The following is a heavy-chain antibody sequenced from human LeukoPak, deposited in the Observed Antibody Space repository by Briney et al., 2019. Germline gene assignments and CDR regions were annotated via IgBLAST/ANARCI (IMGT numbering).Heavy chain of an antibody. CDR1: GFTFSSHW. CDR2: INSDGSST. V-gene: IGHV3-74*01. Sequence: PGGSLRLSCAASGFTFSSHWMHWVRQAPGMGLVWVSRINSDGSSTSYADSVKGRFTISRDYAKNTLYLQMNSLRAEDTAVYYCARDRGGSYSEFDYWGQGTLVTVSS. J-gene: IGHJ4*02. D-gene: IGHD1-26*01. CDR3: ARDRGGSYSEFDY.